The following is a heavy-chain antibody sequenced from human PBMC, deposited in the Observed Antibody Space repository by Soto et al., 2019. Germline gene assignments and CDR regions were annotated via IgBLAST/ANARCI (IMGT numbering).Heavy chain of an antibody. J-gene: IGHJ3*02. Sequence: PGGSLRLSCAASGFTFSSYGMHWVRQAPGKGLEWVAVIWYDGSNKYYADSVKGRFTISRDNSKNTLYLQMNSLRAEDTAVYYCARDGGSTVTGAFDIWGQGTMVTVSS. CDR3: ARDGGSTVTGAFDI. CDR2: IWYDGSNK. V-gene: IGHV3-33*01. CDR1: GFTFSSYG. D-gene: IGHD4-17*01.